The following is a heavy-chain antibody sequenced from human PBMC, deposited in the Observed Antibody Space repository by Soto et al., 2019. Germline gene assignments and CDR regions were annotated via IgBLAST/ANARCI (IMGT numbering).Heavy chain of an antibody. V-gene: IGHV1-69*13. CDR2: IIPIFGTA. Sequence: SVKVSCKASGCTFSSYAISWVRQAPGQGLEWMGGIIPIFGTANYAQKFQGRVTITADESTSTAYMELSSLRSEDTAVYYCARTLGYSHPEQPFFDYWGQGTLGTVSS. CDR3: ARTLGYSHPEQPFFDY. D-gene: IGHD1-1*01. J-gene: IGHJ4*02. CDR1: GCTFSSYA.